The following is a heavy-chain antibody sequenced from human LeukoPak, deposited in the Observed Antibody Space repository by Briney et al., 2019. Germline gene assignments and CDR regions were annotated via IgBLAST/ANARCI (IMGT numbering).Heavy chain of an antibody. CDR1: GYSISSGYY. V-gene: IGHV4-38-2*02. Sequence: SETLSLTCTVSGYSISSGYYWSWIRQPPGKGLEWIGEINHSGSTNYNPSLKSRVTISVDTSKNQFSLKLSSVTAADTAVYYCARGYSYGYLSWFDPWGQGTLVTVSS. D-gene: IGHD5-18*01. J-gene: IGHJ5*02. CDR2: INHSGST. CDR3: ARGYSYGYLSWFDP.